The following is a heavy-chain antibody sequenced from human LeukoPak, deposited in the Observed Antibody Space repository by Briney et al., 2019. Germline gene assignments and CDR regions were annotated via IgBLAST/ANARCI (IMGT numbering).Heavy chain of an antibody. D-gene: IGHD3-22*01. CDR2: VYTSGST. J-gene: IGHJ4*02. CDR3: ARGLNYYDSSGYYTDY. Sequence: SQTLSLTCTVSGGSISSGSYYWSWIRQPAGKGLEWIGRVYTSGSTNYNPSLKSRVTISVDTSKNQSSLKLSSVTAADTAVYYCARGLNYYDSSGYYTDYWGQGTLVTVSS. CDR1: GGSISSGSYY. V-gene: IGHV4-61*02.